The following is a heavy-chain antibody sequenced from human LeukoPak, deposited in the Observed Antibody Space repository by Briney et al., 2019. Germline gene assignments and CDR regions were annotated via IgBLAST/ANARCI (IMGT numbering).Heavy chain of an antibody. CDR3: ARKYQLGYSYAPIRYFDY. CDR1: GGSISSYY. V-gene: IGHV4-4*07. D-gene: IGHD5-18*01. CDR2: IYTSGST. Sequence: PSETLSLTCTVSGGSISSYYWSWIRQPAGKGLEWIGRIYTSGSTNYNPSLKSRVTMSVDTSKNQFSLKLSSVTAADTAVYYCARKYQLGYSYAPIRYFDYWGQGTLVTVSS. J-gene: IGHJ4*02.